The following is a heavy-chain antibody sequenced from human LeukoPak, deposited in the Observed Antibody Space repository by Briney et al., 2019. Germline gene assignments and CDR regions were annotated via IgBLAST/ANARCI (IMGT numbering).Heavy chain of an antibody. CDR2: MNANSGNT. CDR3: ARAGYSSSSDFDY. CDR1: GYTFTSYD. D-gene: IGHD6-6*01. J-gene: IGHJ4*02. Sequence: ASVKVSCKASGYTFTSYDINWVRQATGQGLEWMGWMNANSGNTGYAQKFQGRVTITRNTSVSTAYMELSSLRSEDTAVYYCARAGYSSSSDFDYWGQGTLVTVSS. V-gene: IGHV1-8*03.